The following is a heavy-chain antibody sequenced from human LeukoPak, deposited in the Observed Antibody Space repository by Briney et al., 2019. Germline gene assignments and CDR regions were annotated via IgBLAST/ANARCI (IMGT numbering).Heavy chain of an antibody. D-gene: IGHD6-6*01. V-gene: IGHV1-69*05. J-gene: IGHJ4*02. Sequence: ANYAPKFQGRVTITTDESTSTAYMELSSLRSEDTAVYNCARGLQEYLFDFWGQGTLVTVSS. CDR3: ARGLQEYLFDF. CDR2: A.